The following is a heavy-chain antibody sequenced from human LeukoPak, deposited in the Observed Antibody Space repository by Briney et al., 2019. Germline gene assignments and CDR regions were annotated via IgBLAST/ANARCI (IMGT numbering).Heavy chain of an antibody. CDR2: IYYSGST. D-gene: IGHD3-10*01. CDR1: GGSISSYY. J-gene: IGHJ6*02. CDR3: ARDYGSGSFPGSSYYGMDV. Sequence: PSETPSLTCTVSGGSISSYYWSWIRQPPGKGLEWIGYIYYSGSTNYNPSLKSRVTISVDTSKNQFSLKLSSVTAADTAVYYCARDYGSGSFPGSSYYGMDVWGQGTTVTVSS. V-gene: IGHV4-59*01.